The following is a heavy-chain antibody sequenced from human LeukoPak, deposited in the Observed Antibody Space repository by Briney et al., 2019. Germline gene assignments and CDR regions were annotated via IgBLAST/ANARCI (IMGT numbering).Heavy chain of an antibody. Sequence: ASVKVSCKASGYTFTTYGISWVRQAPGQGVEWMGWISAYNGNTNYSQKLQGRVTMTTDTSTSTAYMELRSLRSDDTAVYYCARAFIYYYYDSSGYYPLDYWGQGTLVTVSS. J-gene: IGHJ4*02. D-gene: IGHD3-22*01. CDR2: ISAYNGNT. V-gene: IGHV1-18*01. CDR1: GYTFTTYG. CDR3: ARAFIYYYYDSSGYYPLDY.